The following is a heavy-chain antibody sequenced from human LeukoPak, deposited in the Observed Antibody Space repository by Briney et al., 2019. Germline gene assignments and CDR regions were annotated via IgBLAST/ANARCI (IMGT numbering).Heavy chain of an antibody. V-gene: IGHV3-64*01. D-gene: IGHD3-22*01. J-gene: IGHJ4*02. CDR2: ISSNGGST. CDR1: GFTFSSYA. CDR3: ARDYYDSSGLPEY. Sequence: GGSLRLSCAASGFTFSSYAMHWVRQAPGKGLEYVSAISSNGGSTYYANSVKGRFTISRDNAKNSLYLQMNSLRAEDTAVYYCARDYYDSSGLPEYWGQGTLVTVSS.